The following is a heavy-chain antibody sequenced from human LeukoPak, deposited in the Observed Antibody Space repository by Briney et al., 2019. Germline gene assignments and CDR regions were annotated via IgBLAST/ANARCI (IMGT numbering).Heavy chain of an antibody. Sequence: PGGSLRLSCAASGFTFSSYAMNWVRQAPGKGLEWVSAISGNGGTTYYADSVKGRFTISRDNSKNTLYLQMNSLRAEDTAVYYCATTYYYDSSGYYDWYFDLWGRGTLVTVSS. CDR3: ATTYYYDSSGYYDWYFDL. D-gene: IGHD3-22*01. J-gene: IGHJ2*01. CDR1: GFTFSSYA. V-gene: IGHV3-23*01. CDR2: ISGNGGTT.